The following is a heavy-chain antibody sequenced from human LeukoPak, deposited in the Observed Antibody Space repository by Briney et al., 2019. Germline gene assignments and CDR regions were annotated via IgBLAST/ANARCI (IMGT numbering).Heavy chain of an antibody. J-gene: IGHJ6*03. CDR3: AKDKGSYYYYYYYMDV. CDR1: GFTFSSYG. D-gene: IGHD1-26*01. V-gene: IGHV3-30*02. Sequence: GGSLRLSCAASGFTFSSYGMHWVRQAPGKGLEWVAFIRYDGSNKYYADSVKGRFTISRDNSENTLYLQMNSLRAEDTAVYYCAKDKGSYYYYYYYMDVWGKGTTVTVSS. CDR2: IRYDGSNK.